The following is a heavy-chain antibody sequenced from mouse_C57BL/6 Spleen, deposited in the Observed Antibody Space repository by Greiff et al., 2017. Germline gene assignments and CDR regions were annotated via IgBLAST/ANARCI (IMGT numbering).Heavy chain of an antibody. J-gene: IGHJ3*01. D-gene: IGHD2-1*01. CDR3: AILLYGAY. CDR2: IDPSDSYT. CDR1: GYTFTSYW. Sequence: VQLQQPGAELVKPGASVKLSCKASGYTFTSYWMQWVKQRPGQGLEWIGEIDPSDSYTNYNQKFKGKATLTVDTASSTAYMQLSSLTSEDSAVYYCAILLYGAYWGQGTLVTVSA. V-gene: IGHV1-50*01.